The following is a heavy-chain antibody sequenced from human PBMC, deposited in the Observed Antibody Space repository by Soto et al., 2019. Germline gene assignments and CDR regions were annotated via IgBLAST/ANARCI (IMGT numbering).Heavy chain of an antibody. CDR1: GGSIRSYY. Sequence: PSGNLSLNGTVSGGSIRSYYCSWIRQPARKGLEWIGRIYTSGSTNYNPPLKSRVTMSVDTSKNQFSLKLSSVTAADTAVYYCARGGRQQLIPTPISYKIDYWGQGTLVTVSS. J-gene: IGHJ4*02. D-gene: IGHD6-13*01. V-gene: IGHV4-4*07. CDR2: IYTSGST. CDR3: ARGGRQQLIPTPISYKIDY.